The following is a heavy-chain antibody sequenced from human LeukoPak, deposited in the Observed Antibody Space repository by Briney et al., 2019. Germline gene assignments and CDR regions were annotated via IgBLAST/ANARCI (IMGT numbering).Heavy chain of an antibody. CDR1: GYTFTSYD. Sequence: GASVKVSCKASGYTFTSYDINWVRQATGQGLEWIGWMNPNSGNTGYAQKFQGRVTMTRNTSISTAYMELSSLRSEDTAVYYCARREGRYYYGSGSRPGCFDPWGQGTLVTVSS. J-gene: IGHJ5*02. V-gene: IGHV1-8*01. D-gene: IGHD3-10*01. CDR2: MNPNSGNT. CDR3: ARREGRYYYGSGSRPGCFDP.